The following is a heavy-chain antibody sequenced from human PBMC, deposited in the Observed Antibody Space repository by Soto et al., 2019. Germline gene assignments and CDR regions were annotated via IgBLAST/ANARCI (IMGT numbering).Heavy chain of an antibody. CDR1: GFSLSTSGVG. D-gene: IGHD3-3*01. J-gene: IGHJ4*02. Sequence: QITLKESGPTLVKPNQTLTLTCTFSGFSLSTSGVGGGWFGHPPGKALQWLALIYWDDDKRYSPSLKSRLTITKDTSKNQVVLTMTNMDPVDTATYYCAQAFGVAPDYWGQGTLVTVSS. V-gene: IGHV2-5*02. CDR3: AQAFGVAPDY. CDR2: IYWDDDK.